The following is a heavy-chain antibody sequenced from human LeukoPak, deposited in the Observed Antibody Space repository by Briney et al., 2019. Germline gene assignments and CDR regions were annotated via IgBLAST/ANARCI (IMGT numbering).Heavy chain of an antibody. Sequence: PGGSLRLSCAASGFSVSSSYMSWVRQSPGKGLEWVSVTYSGGDTYYADSVKGRVTISRDNSKNTVYIQMNRLRAEDTAMYYCARLGLIQAYSSEDFWGQGTLVNVSS. V-gene: IGHV3-53*01. CDR1: GFSVSSSY. D-gene: IGHD3-22*01. CDR3: ARLGLIQAYSSEDF. J-gene: IGHJ4*02. CDR2: TYSGGDT.